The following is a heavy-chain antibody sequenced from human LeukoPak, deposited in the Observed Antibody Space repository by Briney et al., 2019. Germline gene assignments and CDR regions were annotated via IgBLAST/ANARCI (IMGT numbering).Heavy chain of an antibody. J-gene: IGHJ6*03. D-gene: IGHD6-13*01. CDR2: IIEKGNA. V-gene: IGHV4-34*12. Sequence: SETLSLTCALYGGFFSSYSWSGTWIRQTPEKGLEWIGEIIEKGNANYNPSLKSRVTIDLDTSKNQFSLKLSSVTAADTAVYYCARERRWAAAGIPNYYMDVWGKGTTVTVSS. CDR3: ARERRWAAAGIPNYYMDV. CDR1: GGFFSSYS.